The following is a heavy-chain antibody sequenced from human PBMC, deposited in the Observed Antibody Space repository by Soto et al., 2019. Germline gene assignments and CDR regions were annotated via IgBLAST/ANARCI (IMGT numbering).Heavy chain of an antibody. CDR3: ARCMGFDGSGYAFFDS. V-gene: IGHV3-21*01. D-gene: IGHD3-10*01. J-gene: IGHJ4*02. CDR2: VSSSSSYI. Sequence: EVQLVESGGGLVKPGGSLRLSCAASGFTFSGHTINWVRQAPGKGLEWVSSVSSSSSYIYYADSVKGRFTVSRDNAEKSLYLQMNSLRAADTAIYYCARCMGFDGSGYAFFDSWGQGTLVTVSS. CDR1: GFTFSGHT.